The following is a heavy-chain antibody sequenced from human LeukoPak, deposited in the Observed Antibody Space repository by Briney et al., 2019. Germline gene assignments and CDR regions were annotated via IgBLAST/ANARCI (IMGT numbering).Heavy chain of an antibody. CDR3: ARDDGSGY. CDR1: GGSFSSSSDY. D-gene: IGHD3-10*01. Sequence: SETLSLTCTVSGGSFSSSSDYWGWIRQPPGKGLEWIGSIFYSGNTHYNPSLKSRVTKSVDTSKNQFSLKLSSVTAADTAVYYCARDDGSGYWGQGTLVTVSS. CDR2: IFYSGNT. J-gene: IGHJ4*01. V-gene: IGHV4-39*07.